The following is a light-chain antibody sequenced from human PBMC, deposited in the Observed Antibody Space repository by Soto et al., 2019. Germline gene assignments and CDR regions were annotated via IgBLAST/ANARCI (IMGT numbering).Light chain of an antibody. CDR3: QQYDN. CDR1: QSVSSSD. V-gene: IGKV3-20*01. Sequence: IVLTQSPGTLSLSPGERATLSCRASQSVSSSDLAWYQQKPGQAPRLLIYSASSRATGIPDRFSGSGSGTDFTLTISRREPEDFAVYYCQQYDNFGQGTKLEIK. J-gene: IGKJ2*01. CDR2: SAS.